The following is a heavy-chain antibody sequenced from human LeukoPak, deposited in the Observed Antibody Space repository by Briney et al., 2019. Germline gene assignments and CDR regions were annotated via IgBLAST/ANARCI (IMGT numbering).Heavy chain of an antibody. CDR1: GYTFPSYF. Sequence: ASVKVSCKASGYTFPSYFMHWVRQATGQGLEWMGWMNPNSGNTGYAQKFQGRVTMTRNTSISTAYMELSSLRSEDTAVYYCARGLQSGSENYWGQGTLVTVSS. J-gene: IGHJ4*02. V-gene: IGHV1-8*01. D-gene: IGHD3-10*01. CDR3: ARGLQSGSENY. CDR2: MNPNSGNT.